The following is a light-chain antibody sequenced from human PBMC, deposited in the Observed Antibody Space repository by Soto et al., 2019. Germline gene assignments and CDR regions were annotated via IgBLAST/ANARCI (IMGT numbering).Light chain of an antibody. Sequence: IVMTQSPATLSVSPGDRATLSCRSSQPVNNNLAWYQHKPGQAPRLLIYGASTRATGISARFSGGGSGTEFTLTISSLQSEDFAVYYCQHYVSPPITFGQGTRLEIK. CDR2: GAS. J-gene: IGKJ5*01. V-gene: IGKV3-15*01. CDR3: QHYVSPPIT. CDR1: QPVNNN.